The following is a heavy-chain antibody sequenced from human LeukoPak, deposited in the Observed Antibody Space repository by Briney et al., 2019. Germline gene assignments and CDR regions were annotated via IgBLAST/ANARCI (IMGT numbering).Heavy chain of an antibody. V-gene: IGHV1-46*01. CDR3: ARETIVVVVAATLKFFDY. Sequence: ASVKVSCKASGYTFTSYYMHWVRQAPGRGLEWMGIINPSGGSTSYAQKFQGRVTMTRDTSTSTVYMELSSLRSEDTAVYYCARETIVVVVAATLKFFDYWGQGTLVTVSS. CDR2: INPSGGST. J-gene: IGHJ4*02. D-gene: IGHD2-15*01. CDR1: GYTFTSYY.